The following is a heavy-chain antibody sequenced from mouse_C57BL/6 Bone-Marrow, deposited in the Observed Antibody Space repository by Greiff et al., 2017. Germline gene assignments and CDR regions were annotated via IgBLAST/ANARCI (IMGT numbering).Heavy chain of an antibody. CDR1: GYTFTSYW. Sequence: QVQLQQPGAELVRPGSSVKLSCTASGYTFTSYWLAWVKQRPGQGLEWIGNIYPSDSETHYNQQFKDKATLPVDKSSSTAYMQLSSLTSEDSAVYYCARPYDYDSWFAYWGQGTLVTVSA. CDR3: ARPYDYDSWFAY. D-gene: IGHD2-4*01. J-gene: IGHJ3*01. CDR2: IYPSDSET. V-gene: IGHV1-61*01.